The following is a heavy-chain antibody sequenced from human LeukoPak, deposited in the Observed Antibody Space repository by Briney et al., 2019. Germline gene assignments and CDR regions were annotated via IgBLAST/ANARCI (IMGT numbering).Heavy chain of an antibody. D-gene: IGHD2-2*01. J-gene: IGHJ4*02. CDR1: GGSISSYY. Sequence: PSETLSLTCTVSGGSISSYYWSWIRQPAGKGLEWIGRIFSSGSTNYNPSLKSRVTMSVDTSKNQFSLKLSSVTAADTAEYFCARASRRSYCNEYWGQGTLVTVSS. CDR3: ARASRRSYCNEY. V-gene: IGHV4-4*07. CDR2: IFSSGST.